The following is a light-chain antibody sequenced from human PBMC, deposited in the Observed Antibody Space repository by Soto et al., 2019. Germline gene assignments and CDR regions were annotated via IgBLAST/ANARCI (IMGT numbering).Light chain of an antibody. CDR1: QSVSYN. J-gene: IGKJ4*01. Sequence: EIVMTQSPATLSVSPGERVTFSCRASQSVSYNLAWYQHKPGQAPRLLLSGASTGTSGVPARFSGSGSGAEFTLAIDSLQSEDFAIYYCQLYNSWPVAFGGGTKVDIK. V-gene: IGKV3-15*01. CDR3: QLYNSWPVA. CDR2: GAS.